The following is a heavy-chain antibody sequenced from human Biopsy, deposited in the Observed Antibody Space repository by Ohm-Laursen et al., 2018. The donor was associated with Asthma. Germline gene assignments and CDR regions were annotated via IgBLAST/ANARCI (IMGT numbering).Heavy chain of an antibody. J-gene: IGHJ1*01. CDR2: IMHDGSEN. CDR3: ARTFHFWSPYHAEHYQL. D-gene: IGHD3-3*01. CDR1: GFTFVDYC. Sequence: SLRLSCTATGFTFVDYCISWVRQVPGQGLEGVAKIMHDGSENNHVDSLKGRFTISRDNAKNLLFLQMNSLRAEDTAVYYCARTFHFWSPYHAEHYQLWGQGTLVTVSS. V-gene: IGHV3-7*01.